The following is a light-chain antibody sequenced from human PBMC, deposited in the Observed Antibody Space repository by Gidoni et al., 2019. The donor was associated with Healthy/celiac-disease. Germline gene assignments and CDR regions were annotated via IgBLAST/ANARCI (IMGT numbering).Light chain of an antibody. Sequence: QSALTQPRSVSGSPGQPVTISCTGTSSDVGDYNYVSWYQQYPGKAPKLMIHDVSKRPSGVPDRFSGSKSGNTASLTISGLQPEDEADYYCCSYAGSYTYVFGTGTKVTVL. CDR1: SSDVGDYNY. J-gene: IGLJ1*01. CDR2: DVS. CDR3: CSYAGSYTYV. V-gene: IGLV2-11*01.